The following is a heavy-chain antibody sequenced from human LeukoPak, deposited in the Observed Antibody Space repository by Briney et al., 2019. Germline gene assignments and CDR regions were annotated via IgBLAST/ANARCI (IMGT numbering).Heavy chain of an antibody. CDR3: ARHTIPARGHYYYGMDV. Sequence: PSETLSLTCTVSGGSISSYYWSWIRQPPGKGLEWIGYIYYSGSTYYNPSLKSRVTISVDTSKNQFSLKLSSVTAADTAVYYCARHTIPARGHYYYGMDVWGQGTTVTVSS. CDR2: IYYSGST. CDR1: GGSISSYY. D-gene: IGHD3-10*01. J-gene: IGHJ6*02. V-gene: IGHV4-59*08.